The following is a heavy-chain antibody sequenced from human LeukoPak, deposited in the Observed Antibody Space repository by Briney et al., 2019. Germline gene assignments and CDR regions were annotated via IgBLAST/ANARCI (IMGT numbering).Heavy chain of an antibody. J-gene: IGHJ3*02. CDR1: SYSISSGYY. D-gene: IGHD3-10*01. V-gene: IGHV4-38-2*02. CDR2: IYHSGST. CDR3: ARDMALGGPNAFDI. Sequence: SETLSLTCNVSSYSISSGYYWGWIRQPPWKGLEWIGSIYHSGSTNYNPSLKSRVTISVDTSKNQFSLKLSSVTAADTAVYYCARDMALGGPNAFDIWGQGTMVTVSS.